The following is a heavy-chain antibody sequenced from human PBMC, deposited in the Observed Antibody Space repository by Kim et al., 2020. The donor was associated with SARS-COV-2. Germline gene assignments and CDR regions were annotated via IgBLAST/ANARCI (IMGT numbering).Heavy chain of an antibody. J-gene: IGHJ5*02. CDR2: IYYSGST. V-gene: IGHV4-31*03. CDR3: ARGGYCSGGSCYPRVNWFDP. Sequence: SETLSLTCTVSGGSISSGGYYWSWIRQHPGKGLEWIGYIYYSGSTYYNPSLKSRVTISVDTSKNLFSLKLSSVTAADTAVYYCARGGYCSGGSCYPRVNWFDPWGQGTLVTVSS. CDR1: GGSISSGGYY. D-gene: IGHD2-15*01.